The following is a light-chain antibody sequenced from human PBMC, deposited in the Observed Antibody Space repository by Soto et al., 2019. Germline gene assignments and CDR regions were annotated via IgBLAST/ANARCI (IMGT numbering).Light chain of an antibody. CDR2: GAS. Sequence: IVLTQSPGTLSLSPGERATLSCRASQSVNNNFLACYQQKPGQAPRLLIYGASSRATGIPDRFSGSGSGTDFTLTISRLEPEDFAVYYCQQYGSSPDTFGQGTKLEI. CDR3: QQYGSSPDT. CDR1: QSVNNNF. V-gene: IGKV3-20*01. J-gene: IGKJ2*01.